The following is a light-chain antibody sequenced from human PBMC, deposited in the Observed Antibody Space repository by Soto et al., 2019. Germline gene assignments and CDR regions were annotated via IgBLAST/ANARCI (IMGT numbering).Light chain of an antibody. CDR1: QSISNR. V-gene: IGKV1-5*01. CDR3: QQYDTYST. J-gene: IGKJ1*01. Sequence: DIQLTQSPSTLSGSVGDRGTITCRASQSISNRLAWYHQKPGKTPHLLIYDASNLGSGVPSRFSGSGSGTEFTLTISSLKPDDFATDYCQQYDTYSTFGQGTKVDIK. CDR2: DAS.